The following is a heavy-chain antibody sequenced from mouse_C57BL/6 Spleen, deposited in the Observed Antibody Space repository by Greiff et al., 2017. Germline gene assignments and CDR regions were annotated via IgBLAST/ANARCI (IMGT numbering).Heavy chain of an antibody. V-gene: IGHV5-9*01. CDR2: ISGGGGNT. J-gene: IGHJ4*01. D-gene: IGHD2-5*01. CDR1: GFTFSSYT. Sequence: EVKLMESGGGLVKPGGSLKLSCAASGFTFSSYTMSWVRQTPEKRLEWVATISGGGGNTYYPDSVKGRFTISRDNAKNTLYLQMSSLRSEDTALYYCARGAYYSNPYAMDYWGQGTSVTVSS. CDR3: ARGAYYSNPYAMDY.